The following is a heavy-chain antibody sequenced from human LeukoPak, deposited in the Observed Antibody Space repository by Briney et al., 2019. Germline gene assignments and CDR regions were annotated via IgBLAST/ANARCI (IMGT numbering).Heavy chain of an antibody. J-gene: IGHJ6*02. Sequence: SGGSLRLSCAASGFTVSNKYMNWVRQAPGKGLEWVSITYSGDSTYYADSVKGRFTISRDISKNTVYLQMNSLRVEDTAVYYCAREGGYLDYWSAGPKTYNYYGTDIWGQGTTVTVSS. D-gene: IGHD3-3*01. V-gene: IGHV3-66*02. CDR3: AREGGYLDYWSAGPKTYNYYGTDI. CDR1: GFTVSNKY. CDR2: TYSGDST.